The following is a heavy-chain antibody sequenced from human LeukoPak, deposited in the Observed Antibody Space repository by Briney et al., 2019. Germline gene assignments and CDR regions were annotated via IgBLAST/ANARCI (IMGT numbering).Heavy chain of an antibody. Sequence: PGGSLRLSCAASGFTFGEFGMHWVRQAPGKGLEWVAVISYDGSNKYYADSVKGRFTISRDNSKNTLYLQMNSLRAEDTAVYYCAKGKPTIDAFDIWGQGTMVTVSS. D-gene: IGHD2-2*01. CDR3: AKGKPTIDAFDI. J-gene: IGHJ3*02. V-gene: IGHV3-30*18. CDR1: GFTFGEFG. CDR2: ISYDGSNK.